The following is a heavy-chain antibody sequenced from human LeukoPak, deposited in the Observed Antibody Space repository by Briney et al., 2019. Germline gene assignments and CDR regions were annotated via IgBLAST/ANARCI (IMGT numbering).Heavy chain of an antibody. Sequence: PGGSLRLSCAASGFTFSSYSMNWVRQAPGKGLEWVSYISSSSSTIYYADSVKGRFTISRDNAKNSLYLQMNSLRDEGTAVYHCAREKLLWFGELSDLYYGMDVWGQGTTVTVSS. CDR2: ISSSSSTI. V-gene: IGHV3-48*02. CDR1: GFTFSSYS. CDR3: AREKLLWFGELSDLYYGMDV. J-gene: IGHJ6*02. D-gene: IGHD3-10*01.